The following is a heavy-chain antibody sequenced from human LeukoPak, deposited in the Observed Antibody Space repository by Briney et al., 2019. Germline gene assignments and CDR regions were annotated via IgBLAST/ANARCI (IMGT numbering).Heavy chain of an antibody. CDR3: ARLTDFWSGYYLFDY. D-gene: IGHD3-3*01. Sequence: SETLSLTCPVAARSISSSSYYWGWIRQPPGKGLEWIGSIYYSGSTYYNPSLKSRVTISVDTSKNQFSLKLRSVTAADTAVYYCARLTDFWSGYYLFDYWGQGTLVTVSS. CDR2: IYYSGST. CDR1: ARSISSSSYY. J-gene: IGHJ4*02. V-gene: IGHV4-39*01.